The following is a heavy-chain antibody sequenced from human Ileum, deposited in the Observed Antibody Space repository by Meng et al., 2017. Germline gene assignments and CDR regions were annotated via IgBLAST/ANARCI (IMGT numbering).Heavy chain of an antibody. CDR3: ARDYSGTSYRFSDY. Sequence: QVHLVQSGAEVKKPGASVMVSCQAFGYTFTSDGISWVRQAPGQGLEWMGGISVYNGNTNYAQKFQGRVTMTADTSTSTAYMELRSLRSDDTAVYYCARDYSGTSYRFSDYWGQGTLVTVSS. V-gene: IGHV1-18*01. CDR2: ISVYNGNT. D-gene: IGHD1-26*01. J-gene: IGHJ4*02. CDR1: GYTFTSDG.